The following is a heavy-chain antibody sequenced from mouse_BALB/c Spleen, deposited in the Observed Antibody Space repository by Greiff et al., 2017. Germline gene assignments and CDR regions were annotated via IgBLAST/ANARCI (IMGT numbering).Heavy chain of an antibody. CDR2: ILPGSGST. Sequence: QVQLKESGAELMKPGASVKISCKATGYTFSSYWIEWVKQRPGHGLEWIGEILPGSGSTNYNEKFKGKATFTADTSSNTAYMQLSSLTSEDSAVYYCARSKGSSLMDYWGQGTSVTVSS. CDR3: ARSKGSSLMDY. D-gene: IGHD1-1*01. CDR1: GYTFSSYW. V-gene: IGHV1-9*01. J-gene: IGHJ4*01.